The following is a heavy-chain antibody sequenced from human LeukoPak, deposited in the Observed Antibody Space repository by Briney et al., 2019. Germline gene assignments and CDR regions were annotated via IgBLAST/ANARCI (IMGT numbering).Heavy chain of an antibody. CDR3: ARGSAFDGYCAVGACNSAYFDH. J-gene: IGHJ4*02. D-gene: IGHD2-2*03. CDR1: GDSFNRHF. CDR2: VNYRGSS. V-gene: IGHV4-34*09. Sequence: SETLSLTCAVYGDSFNRHFWSWLRQSPGRGLEWIGEVNYRGSSIYSPSVKTRVTVSVDTSKKQISLTLKSVTAADTATYFCARGSAFDGYCAVGACNSAYFDHWGQGTPVIVTA.